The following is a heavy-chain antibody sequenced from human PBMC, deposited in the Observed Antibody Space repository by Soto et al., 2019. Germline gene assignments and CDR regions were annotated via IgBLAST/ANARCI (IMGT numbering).Heavy chain of an antibody. CDR3: GREGQQLAQEKYYQFNGMDV. D-gene: IGHD6-13*01. V-gene: IGHV1-18*01. Sequence: QVQLVQSGAEVKKPGASVKVSCKASGFTFSDYGLSWVRQAPGQPLEWMGWISGDNINSKYSQKFQGRLTKTTDTSTATASMELRSLTSDDTAVYYCGREGQQLAQEKYYQFNGMDVWGQGTTVTVSS. CDR2: ISGDNINS. CDR1: GFTFSDYG. J-gene: IGHJ6*02.